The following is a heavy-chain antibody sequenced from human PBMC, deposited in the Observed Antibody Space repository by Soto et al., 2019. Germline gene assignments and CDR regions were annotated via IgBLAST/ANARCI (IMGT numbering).Heavy chain of an antibody. CDR1: GYTFTSYD. Sequence: QVQLVQSGAEVKKPGASVKVSCKASGYTFTSYDINWVRQATGQGLEWMGWMNPNSGNTGYAQKFQGRGTMTRNTSISTAHMELSSLRSEDTAVYYCARVPHPHYDFKFPPSWTPPYYYYGMDVWGQGTTVTVSS. J-gene: IGHJ6*02. CDR2: MNPNSGNT. D-gene: IGHD3-3*01. CDR3: ARVPHPHYDFKFPPSWTPPYYYYGMDV. V-gene: IGHV1-8*01.